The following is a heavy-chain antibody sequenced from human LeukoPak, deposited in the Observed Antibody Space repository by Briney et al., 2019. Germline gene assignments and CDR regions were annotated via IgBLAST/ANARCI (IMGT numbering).Heavy chain of an antibody. CDR2: IYYSGST. D-gene: IGHD4-17*01. CDR3: ARQGVGTYDYGDEGYYMDV. CDR1: GDSITSSSYY. J-gene: IGHJ6*03. Sequence: PSETLSLTCTVSGDSITSSSYYWGWIRQPPGTGLEWIGSIYYSGSTYYTPSLKSRVIISVDTSKNQFSLKLSSVTAADTAVYYCARQGVGTYDYGDEGYYMDVWGKGTTVTISS. V-gene: IGHV4-39*01.